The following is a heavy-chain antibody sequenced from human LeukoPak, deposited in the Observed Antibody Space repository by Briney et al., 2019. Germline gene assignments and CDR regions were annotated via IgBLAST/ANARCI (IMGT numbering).Heavy chain of an antibody. CDR2: ISYDGSNK. CDR3: AKDRQLTFDY. J-gene: IGHJ4*02. V-gene: IGHV3-30*18. CDR1: GFTFSSYG. D-gene: IGHD6-13*01. Sequence: GGSLRLSCAASGFTFSSYGMPWVRQAPGKGLEWVAVISYDGSNKYYADSVKGRFTISRDNSKNTLYLQMNSLRAEDTAVYYCAKDRQLTFDYWGQGTLVTVSS.